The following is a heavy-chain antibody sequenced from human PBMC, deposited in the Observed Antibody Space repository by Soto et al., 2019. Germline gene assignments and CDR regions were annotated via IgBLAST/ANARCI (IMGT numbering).Heavy chain of an antibody. CDR1: GFTFSDYA. D-gene: IGHD4-17*01. CDR2: ISETGFTT. Sequence: GGSLRLSCAASGFTFSDYAMTWVRQAPGKGLEWVSSISETGFTTYHADSGKGRFTISRENFKSTLYLQMNSLRAEDTAVYYCAKHDYGEYKLYDYWGQGTLVTVSS. V-gene: IGHV3-23*01. J-gene: IGHJ4*02. CDR3: AKHDYGEYKLYDY.